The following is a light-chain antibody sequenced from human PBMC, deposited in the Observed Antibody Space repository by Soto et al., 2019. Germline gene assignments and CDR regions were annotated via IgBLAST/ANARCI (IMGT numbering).Light chain of an antibody. Sequence: DLQATHSPSTLSGSITDRVTITCRASQTISSWLAWYQQKPGKAPKLLIYKASTLKSGVPSRFSGSGSGTEFTLTISSLQPDDFATYYCQHYNSYSEAFGQGTKVDIK. CDR2: KAS. J-gene: IGKJ1*01. V-gene: IGKV1-5*03. CDR3: QHYNSYSEA. CDR1: QTISSW.